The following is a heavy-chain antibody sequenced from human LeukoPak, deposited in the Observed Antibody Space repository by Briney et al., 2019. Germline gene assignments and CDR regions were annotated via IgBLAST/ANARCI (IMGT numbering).Heavy chain of an antibody. J-gene: IGHJ3*02. V-gene: IGHV1-2*02. CDR3: ARGSLTLVVPGDAFDI. Sequence: ASVKVSCKASGYTFTGYYMHWVRQAPGQGIEWMGWINPNSGSTNYAQKFQGRVTMTRDTSISTAYMELSRLRSDDTAVYYCARGSLTLVVPGDAFDIWGQGTMVTVSS. D-gene: IGHD6-13*01. CDR2: INPNSGST. CDR1: GYTFTGYY.